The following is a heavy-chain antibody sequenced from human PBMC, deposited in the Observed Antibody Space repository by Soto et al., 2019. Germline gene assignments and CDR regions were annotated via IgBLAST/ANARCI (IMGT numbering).Heavy chain of an antibody. J-gene: IGHJ4*02. CDR3: ARYDYNGYYFDY. V-gene: IGHV1-46*01. D-gene: IGHD4-4*01. CDR1: GYTFSTYY. Sequence: QVQLVQSGAEVKKPGASVKVSCKASGYTFSTYYMHWVRQAPGQGYEWMGIINPSGGSTTYAQKFQGRVTMARDTYTTTVYMELSGLKSEDTAVYYCARYDYNGYYFDYWGQGTLVTVSS. CDR2: INPSGGST.